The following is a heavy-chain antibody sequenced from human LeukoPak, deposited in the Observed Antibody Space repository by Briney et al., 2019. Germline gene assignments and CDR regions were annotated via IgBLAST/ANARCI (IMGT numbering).Heavy chain of an antibody. CDR3: AKDVRQYYDSSGYGNDAFDI. CDR1: GFTFSSCA. J-gene: IGHJ3*02. CDR2: ISGSGGST. D-gene: IGHD3-22*01. V-gene: IGHV3-23*01. Sequence: PGGSLRLSCAASGFTFSSCAMSWVRQVPGKGLEWVSAISGSGGSTYYADSAKGRFTISRDNSKNTLYLQMNSLRAEDTAVYYCAKDVRQYYDSSGYGNDAFDIWGQGTMVTVSS.